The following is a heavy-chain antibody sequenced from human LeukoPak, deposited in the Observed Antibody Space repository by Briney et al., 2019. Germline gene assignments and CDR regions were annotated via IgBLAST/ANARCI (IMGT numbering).Heavy chain of an antibody. V-gene: IGHV3-7*03. D-gene: IGHD1-14*01. Sequence: GGSLRLSCAASTFTFSNYWMSWVRQAPGKGLEWVANIKQDGSEKYFVDSVKGRFTISRDNAKTSLYLQMNSLRAEDTAVYYCARDVLAAGATGTFDIWGQGTMVTVSS. CDR2: IKQDGSEK. J-gene: IGHJ3*02. CDR3: ARDVLAAGATGTFDI. CDR1: TFTFSNYW.